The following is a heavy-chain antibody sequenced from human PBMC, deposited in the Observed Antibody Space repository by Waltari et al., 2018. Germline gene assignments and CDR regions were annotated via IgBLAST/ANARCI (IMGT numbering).Heavy chain of an antibody. CDR1: GYTFTSYG. CDR3: ARVGSIAAAVNYYYYGMDV. V-gene: IGHV1-18*01. CDR2: ISAYNGNT. D-gene: IGHD6-13*01. Sequence: QVQLVQSGAEVKKPGASVKVSCKASGYTFTSYGISWVRQAPGQGLEWMGWISAYNGNTNYAQKTQGRVTMTTDTSTSTAYMELRSLSSDDTAVYYCARVGSIAAAVNYYYYGMDVWGQGTTVTVSS. J-gene: IGHJ6*02.